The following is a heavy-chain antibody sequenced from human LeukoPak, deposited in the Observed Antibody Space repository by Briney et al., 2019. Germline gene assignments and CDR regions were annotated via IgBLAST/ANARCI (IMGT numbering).Heavy chain of an antibody. J-gene: IGHJ3*02. CDR1: GFTFSSYS. V-gene: IGHV3-21*01. Sequence: PGGSLRLSCAASGFTFSSYSMNWVRQAPGKGPELVSSISSGGSYIFYPDSVKGRFTISRDNAKKLLYLQMNSLRAEDTAVYYCARSVPAAIKNDAFDIWGQGTMVTVSS. D-gene: IGHD2-2*02. CDR3: ARSVPAAIKNDAFDI. CDR2: ISSGGSYI.